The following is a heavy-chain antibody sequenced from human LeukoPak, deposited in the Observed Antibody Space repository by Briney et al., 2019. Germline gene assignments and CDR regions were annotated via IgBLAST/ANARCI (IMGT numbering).Heavy chain of an antibody. CDR2: ISYDGSNK. D-gene: IGHD3-22*01. V-gene: IGHV3-30*18. Sequence: GRSLRLSCAASGFTFSSYGMHWVRQAPGKGLEWVAVISYDGSNKYYADSVKGRFTISRDNSKNTLYLQMNSLRAEDTAVYHCAKASMYYYDSSGPDYWGQGTLVTVS. J-gene: IGHJ4*02. CDR3: AKASMYYYDSSGPDY. CDR1: GFTFSSYG.